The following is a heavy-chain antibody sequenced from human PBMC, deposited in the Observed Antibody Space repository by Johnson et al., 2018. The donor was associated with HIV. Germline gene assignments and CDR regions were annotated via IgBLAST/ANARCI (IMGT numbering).Heavy chain of an antibody. J-gene: IGHJ3*02. CDR2: IGTAGDT. D-gene: IGHD6-6*01. CDR1: GFPFSSYD. CDR3: ARGGSIAARREAFDI. Sequence: VQLVESGGGVVQPGRSLRLSCAASGFPFSSYDMHWVRQPTGKGLEWVSEIGTAGDTYYPGSVKGRFTISRENAKNSLYLQMNSLRAEDTAVYYCARGGSIAARREAFDIWGQGTMVTVSS. V-gene: IGHV3-13*01.